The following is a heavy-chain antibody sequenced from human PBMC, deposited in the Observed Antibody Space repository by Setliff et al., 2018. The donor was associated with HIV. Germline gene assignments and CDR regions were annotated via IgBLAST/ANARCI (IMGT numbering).Heavy chain of an antibody. Sequence: SETLSLTCAVFGGSFSDFYWSWIRQPPGKGLEWIGEISYSGSTVYNPSLKSRVTMSVGASKNLVSLNLNSVTAAVTAIYYCARGVARQVVIDRWFDPWGQGTPVTVSS. D-gene: IGHD2-21*01. CDR3: ARGVARQVVIDRWFDP. V-gene: IGHV4-34*01. CDR2: ISYSGST. CDR1: GGSFSDFY. J-gene: IGHJ5*02.